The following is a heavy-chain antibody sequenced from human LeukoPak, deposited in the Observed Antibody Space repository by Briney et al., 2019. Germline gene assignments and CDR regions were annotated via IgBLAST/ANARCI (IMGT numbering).Heavy chain of an antibody. V-gene: IGHV4-39*01. CDR2: IYYSGST. J-gene: IGHJ4*02. CDR3: ARAYYSDSNAPYYFDY. Sequence: SETLSLTCTVSGGSISSSSYYWGWIRQPPGKGLEWIGSIYYSGSTYYNPSLKSRVTISVDTSKNQFSLKLSSVTAADTAVYYCARAYYSDSNAPYYFDYWGQGTLVTVSS. CDR1: GGSISSSSYY. D-gene: IGHD3-22*01.